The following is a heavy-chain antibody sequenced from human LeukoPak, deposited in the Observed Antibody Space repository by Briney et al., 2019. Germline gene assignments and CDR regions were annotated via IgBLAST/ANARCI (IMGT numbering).Heavy chain of an antibody. CDR3: ARDSRIMTYYFDY. CDR2: ISYDGSNK. CDR1: GFTFSSYA. J-gene: IGHJ4*02. Sequence: GGSLRLSCAASGFTFSSYAMHWVRQAPGKGLEWVAVISYDGSNKYYADSVKGRFTISRDNSKNTLYLQMNSLRAEDTAAYYCARDSRIMTYYFDYWGQGILVTVSS. D-gene: IGHD3-16*01. V-gene: IGHV3-30-3*01.